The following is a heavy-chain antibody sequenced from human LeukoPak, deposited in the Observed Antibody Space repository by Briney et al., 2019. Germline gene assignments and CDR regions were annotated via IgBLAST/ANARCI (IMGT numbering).Heavy chain of an antibody. CDR3: TREYYYDIGIRACDI. CDR2: ITPIFGTT. D-gene: IGHD3-22*01. J-gene: IGHJ3*02. V-gene: IGHV1-69*06. Sequence: GASVKVSCKVSGGTFNSYGINWVRQAPGQGLEWMGGITPIFGTTNYAQNFQGRVTLTADKSTSTAYMELSSLRSDDTAVYYCTREYYYDIGIRACDIWAQGQGSPSLQ. CDR1: GGTFNSYG.